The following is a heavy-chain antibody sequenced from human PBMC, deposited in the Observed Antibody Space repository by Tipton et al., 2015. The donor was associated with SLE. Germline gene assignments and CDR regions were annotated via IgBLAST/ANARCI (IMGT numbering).Heavy chain of an antibody. V-gene: IGHV4-61*09. CDR2: IYTSGST. Sequence: TLSLTCTVSGGSISSSSYYWSWIRPPAGKGLEWVGHIYTSGSTNNNPSLRSRVTISVTTSTNQFSLKLSTVTAADTAVYYCARGQLLWFGEFRWFDPWGQGTLVTVSS. J-gene: IGHJ5*02. CDR1: GGSISSSSYY. D-gene: IGHD3-10*01. CDR3: ARGQLLWFGEFRWFDP.